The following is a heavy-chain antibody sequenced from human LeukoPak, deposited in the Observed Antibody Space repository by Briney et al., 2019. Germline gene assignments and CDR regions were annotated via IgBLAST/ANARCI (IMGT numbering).Heavy chain of an antibody. Sequence: GGSLRLSCAASGFTFSSYGMHWVRQAPGKGLEWVAVIWYDGSNKYYADSVKGRFTISRDNSKNTLYLQMNSLRAEDTAVYYCARDLYYYDSSGSFRDWGQGTPVTVSS. CDR1: GFTFSSYG. J-gene: IGHJ4*02. V-gene: IGHV3-33*01. CDR3: ARDLYYYDSSGSFRD. CDR2: IWYDGSNK. D-gene: IGHD3-22*01.